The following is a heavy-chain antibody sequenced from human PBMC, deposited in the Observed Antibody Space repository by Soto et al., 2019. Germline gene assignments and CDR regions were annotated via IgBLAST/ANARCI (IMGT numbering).Heavy chain of an antibody. CDR3: ARGGPRPEPASYYFDY. CDR2: IYSGGST. D-gene: IGHD3-16*01. Sequence: GGSLRLSCAASGFTVSSNYMSWVRQAPGKGLEWVSVIYSGGSTYYADSVKGRFTISRHNSKNTLYLQMNSLRAEDTAVYYCARGGPRPEPASYYFDYWGQGTLVTVSS. J-gene: IGHJ4*02. V-gene: IGHV3-53*04. CDR1: GFTVSSNY.